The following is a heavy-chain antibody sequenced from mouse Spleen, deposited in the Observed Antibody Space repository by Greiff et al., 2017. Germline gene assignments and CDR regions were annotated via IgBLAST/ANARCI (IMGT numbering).Heavy chain of an antibody. D-gene: IGHD4-1*01. J-gene: IGHJ2*01. CDR3: ACLTGTIFDY. CDR2: ISYDGSN. V-gene: IGHV3-6*01. CDR1: GYSITSGYY. Sequence: VQLKESGPGLVKPSQSLSLTCSVTGYSITSGYYWYWIRQFPGNKLEWMGYISYDGSNNYNPSLKNRISITRDTSKNQFFLKLKSVTTEDTATYYCACLTGTIFDYWGQGTTLTVSS.